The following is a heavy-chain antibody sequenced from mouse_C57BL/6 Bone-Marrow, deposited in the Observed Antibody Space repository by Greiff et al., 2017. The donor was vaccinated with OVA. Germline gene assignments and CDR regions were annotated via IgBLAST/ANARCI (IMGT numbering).Heavy chain of an antibody. J-gene: IGHJ1*03. CDR3: ARGGITTVVANGYFDV. CDR2: IDPNSGGT. D-gene: IGHD1-1*01. Sequence: QVQLQQPGAELVKPGASVKLSCKASGYTFTSYWMHWVKQRPGRGLEWIGRIDPNSGGTKYNEKFKSKATLTVDKPSSTAYMQLSSLTSEDSAVYYCARGGITTVVANGYFDVWGTGTTVTVSS. CDR1: GYTFTSYW. V-gene: IGHV1-72*01.